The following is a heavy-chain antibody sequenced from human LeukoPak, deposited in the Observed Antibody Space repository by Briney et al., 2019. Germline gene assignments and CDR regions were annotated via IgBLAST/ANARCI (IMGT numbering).Heavy chain of an antibody. V-gene: IGHV4-34*01. Sequence: SETLSLTCAVYGGSFSGYYWSWIRQPPGKGLEWIGEINHSGSTNYNPSLKSRVTISVDTSKNQFSLKLSSVTAADTAVYYCARGVLHCSSTSCRSYYMDVWGKGITVTVSS. D-gene: IGHD2-2*01. CDR2: INHSGST. J-gene: IGHJ6*03. CDR1: GGSFSGYY. CDR3: ARGVLHCSSTSCRSYYMDV.